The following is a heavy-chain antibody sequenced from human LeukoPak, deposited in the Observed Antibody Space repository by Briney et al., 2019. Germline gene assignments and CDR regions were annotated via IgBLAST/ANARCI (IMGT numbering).Heavy chain of an antibody. CDR3: ARSRGYSSGWLSY. Sequence: GGSLRLSCAASEFTFTSYELNWVRHAPGKGLVWVSRINSDGSSTSYADSVKGRFTISRDNAKNTLYLQMNSLRAEDTAVYYCARSRGYSSGWLSYWGQGTLVTVSS. D-gene: IGHD6-19*01. J-gene: IGHJ4*02. CDR1: EFTFTSYE. CDR2: INSDGSST. V-gene: IGHV3-74*01.